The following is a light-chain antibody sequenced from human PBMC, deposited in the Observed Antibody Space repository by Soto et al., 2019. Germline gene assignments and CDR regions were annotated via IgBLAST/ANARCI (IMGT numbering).Light chain of an antibody. Sequence: ENVLTQSPGTLPLSPGERATLSRRTSQSITNNYLAWYQQKRGQAPRLLIYGASSRATGIPDTFSGSGAGHEVTLAISRLGPEDFAVYYCQQYGDSPENFGQGNSLEI. CDR2: GAS. V-gene: IGKV3-20*01. CDR1: QSITNNY. CDR3: QQYGDSPEN. J-gene: IGKJ2*01.